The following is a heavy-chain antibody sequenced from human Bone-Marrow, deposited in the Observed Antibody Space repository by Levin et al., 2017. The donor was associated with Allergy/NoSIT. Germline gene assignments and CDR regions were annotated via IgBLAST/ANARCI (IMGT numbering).Heavy chain of an antibody. CDR3: ARAGDWESSVWYGTKDYAMEF. V-gene: IGHV4-59*01. Sequence: SETLSLTCNVSGVSINNYFWSWIRQPPGKGLEWIGYIYSTASSSSNPSLKNRVTMSIETSKNQVSLKLRSVPAADTAVYYCARAGDWESSVWYGTKDYAMEFWGQGTTVTVSS. D-gene: IGHD6-19*01. CDR1: GVSINNYF. J-gene: IGHJ6*02. CDR2: IYSTASS.